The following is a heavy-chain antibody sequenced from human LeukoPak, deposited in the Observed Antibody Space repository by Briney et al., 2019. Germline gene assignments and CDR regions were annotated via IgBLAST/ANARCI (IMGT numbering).Heavy chain of an antibody. Sequence: PSETLSLTCTVSGGXISSYYCSWIRQPPGKGLEWIGYIYYSGSTNYNPSLKSRVTISVDTSKNQFSLNLSSVTAADTAVYYCARSYSYYYYYYGMDVWGQGTTVTVSS. CDR3: ARSYSYYYYYYGMDV. V-gene: IGHV4-59*08. CDR2: IYYSGST. CDR1: GGXISSYY. J-gene: IGHJ6*02. D-gene: IGHD4-11*01.